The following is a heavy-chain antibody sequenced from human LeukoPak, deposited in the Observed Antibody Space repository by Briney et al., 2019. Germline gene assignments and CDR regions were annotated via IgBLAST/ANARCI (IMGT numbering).Heavy chain of an antibody. D-gene: IGHD3-22*01. CDR1: GGSISSYY. CDR2: IYYSGST. Sequence: SETLSLTCTVSGGSISSYYWSWIRQPPGKGLEWIGYIYYSGSTNYNPSLKSRVTISVDTSKNQFSLKLSSVTAADTAVFYCASHYDSSGYFYWGQGTLVTVSS. J-gene: IGHJ4*02. V-gene: IGHV4-59*12. CDR3: ASHYDSSGYFY.